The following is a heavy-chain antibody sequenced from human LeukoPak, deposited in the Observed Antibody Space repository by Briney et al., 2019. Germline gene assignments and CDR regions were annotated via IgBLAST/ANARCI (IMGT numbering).Heavy chain of an antibody. CDR1: GGSFSGYY. CDR3: ARGGLRYFDWLSV. D-gene: IGHD3-9*01. V-gene: IGHV4-34*01. CDR2: INHSRST. Sequence: SETLSLTCAVYGGSFSGYYWSWIRQPPGKGLEWIGEINHSRSTNYNPSLKSRVTISVDTSKNQFSLKLSSVTAADTAVYYCARGGLRYFDWLSVWGQGTLVTVSS. J-gene: IGHJ4*02.